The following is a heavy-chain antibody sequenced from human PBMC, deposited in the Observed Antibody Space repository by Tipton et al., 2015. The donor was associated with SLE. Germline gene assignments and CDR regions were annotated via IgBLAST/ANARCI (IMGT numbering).Heavy chain of an antibody. V-gene: IGHV4-61*02. CDR1: GGSISSGSYY. J-gene: IGHJ2*01. CDR3: ARAVPAAWYFDL. D-gene: IGHD2-2*01. CDR2: IYTSGST. Sequence: TLSLTCTVSGGSISSGSYYWSWIRQPAGKGLEWIGRIYTSGSTNYNPSLKSRVTISVDTSKNQFSLKLSSVTAAGTAVYYCARAVPAAWYFDLWGRGTLVTVSS.